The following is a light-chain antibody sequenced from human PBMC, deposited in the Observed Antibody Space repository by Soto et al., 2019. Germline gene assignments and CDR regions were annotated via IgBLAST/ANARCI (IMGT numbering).Light chain of an antibody. CDR3: CSYAGSYTLV. Sequence: SVLTQPRSVSGSPGQSVTISCTGTSSVVGAYNYVSWYQHHPGKAPKLMIDDVSKRPSGVPDRFSGSKSGNTASLTISGLQAEDEADYYCCSYAGSYTLVFGGGTKVTVL. V-gene: IGLV2-11*01. CDR2: DVS. CDR1: SSVVGAYNY. J-gene: IGLJ3*02.